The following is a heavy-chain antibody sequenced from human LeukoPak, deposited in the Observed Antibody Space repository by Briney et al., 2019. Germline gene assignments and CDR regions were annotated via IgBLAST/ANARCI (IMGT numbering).Heavy chain of an antibody. CDR2: IRKKADGGAT. CDR3: TRDRPIDY. J-gene: IGHJ4*02. V-gene: IGHV3-49*03. Sequence: PGGSLRLSCATSGFTFNNYAMSWFRQAPGQGLEWVGFIRKKADGGATAYAASVKGRFTISRDDSNSIAYLQMNSLKIDDTAVYYCTRDRPIDYWGQGILVTVSS. CDR1: GFTFNNYA.